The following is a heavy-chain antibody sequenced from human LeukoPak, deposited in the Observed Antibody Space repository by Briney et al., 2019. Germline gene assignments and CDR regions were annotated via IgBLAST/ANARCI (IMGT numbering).Heavy chain of an antibody. V-gene: IGHV4-31*03. CDR2: IYYTGTT. CDR3: ASAAAYIAALDY. J-gene: IGHJ4*02. Sequence: SETLSLTCTVSGGSISSGAYYWSWIRQHPGKGLEWIGYIYYTGTTYHNPSLESRVTISVDTSKNQFSLNLRSVTAADTAVYYCASAAAYIAALDYWGQGTLVTVSS. D-gene: IGHD2-15*01. CDR1: GGSISSGAYY.